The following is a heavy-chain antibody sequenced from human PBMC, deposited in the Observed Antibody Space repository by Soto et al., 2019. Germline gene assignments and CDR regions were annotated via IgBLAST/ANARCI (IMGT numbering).Heavy chain of an antibody. CDR3: ARDPFTLDVTTAPFAS. Sequence: SLRLSCAASGFTFNRYGMIWVRQAPGKGLEWISRISSNSDTIYYADSVRGRFTISRSNAKNSLYLQMNSLRDEDTALYYCARDPFTLDVTTAPFASWGQGTLVTVSS. D-gene: IGHD3-22*01. CDR1: GFTFNRYG. CDR2: ISSNSDTI. V-gene: IGHV3-48*02. J-gene: IGHJ4*02.